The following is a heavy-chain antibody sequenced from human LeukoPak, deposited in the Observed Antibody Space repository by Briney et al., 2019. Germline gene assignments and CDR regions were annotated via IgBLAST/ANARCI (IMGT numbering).Heavy chain of an antibody. D-gene: IGHD1-20*01. CDR1: GYTFTSYD. V-gene: IGHV1-8*01. CDR2: MNPNSGNT. Sequence: ASVKVSCKASGYTFTSYDINWVRQATGQGLEWMGWMNPNSGNTGYAQKFQGRVTMTRNTSISTAYMELSSLRSEDTAVYYCARGITGTSYYYYYMDVWGEGTTATISS. J-gene: IGHJ6*03. CDR3: ARGITGTSYYYYYMDV.